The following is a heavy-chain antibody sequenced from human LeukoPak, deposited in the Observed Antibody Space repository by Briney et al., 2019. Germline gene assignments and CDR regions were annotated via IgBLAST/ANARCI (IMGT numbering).Heavy chain of an antibody. CDR1: GGSIESLY. J-gene: IGHJ3*02. CDR3: ARLTRGEAFDI. CDR2: VFHTGVT. V-gene: IGHV4-59*11. Sequence: SETLSLTCTVSGGSIESLYWSWIRQSPEKGLEWIGNVFHTGVTSYNLSLKSRVAISVDTSKNQFSLKLSSVTAADTAVYYCARLTRGEAFDIWGQGTMVTVSS. D-gene: IGHD3-16*01.